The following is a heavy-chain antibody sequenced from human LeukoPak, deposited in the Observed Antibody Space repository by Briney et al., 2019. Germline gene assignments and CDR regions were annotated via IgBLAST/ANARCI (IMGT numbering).Heavy chain of an antibody. V-gene: IGHV3-30*04. CDR2: ISYGGSNK. CDR3: ARGPLRYFDWLFPYPSDY. D-gene: IGHD3-9*01. Sequence: LPGGSLRLSCAASGFTFSSYAMHWVRQAPGKGLEWVAVISYGGSNKYYADSVKGRFTISRDNSKNTLYLQMNSLRAEDTAVYYCARGPLRYFDWLFPYPSDYWGQGTLVTVSS. J-gene: IGHJ4*02. CDR1: GFTFSSYA.